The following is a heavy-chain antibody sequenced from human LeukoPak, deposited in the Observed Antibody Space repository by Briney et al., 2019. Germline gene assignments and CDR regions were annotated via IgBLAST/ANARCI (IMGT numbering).Heavy chain of an antibody. CDR2: ISGSGGST. V-gene: IGHV3-23*01. CDR1: GFTFSSYA. CDR3: ARLRSSSFYYYYMDV. D-gene: IGHD4-17*01. J-gene: IGHJ6*03. Sequence: GGSLRLSCAASGFTFSSYAMSWVRQAPGKGLEWVSAISGSGGSTYYADSVKGRFTISRDNSKNTLYLQMNSLRAEDTAVYYCARLRSSSFYYYYMDVWGKGTTVTVSS.